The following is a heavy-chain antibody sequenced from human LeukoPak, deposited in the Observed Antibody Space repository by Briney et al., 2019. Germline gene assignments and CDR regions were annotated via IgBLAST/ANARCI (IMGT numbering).Heavy chain of an antibody. J-gene: IGHJ5*02. V-gene: IGHV1-2*06. CDR3: ARAPPNSGSYYRLHSWFDP. CDR2: INPNSGGT. CDR1: GYTFTDYY. Sequence: GASVKVSCKASGYTFTDYYMHWARQAPGQGLEWMGRINPNSGGTNYAQKFQGRVTMTRDTSISTAYMELSSLRSDDTAFYYCARAPPNSGSYYRLHSWFDPWGQGALVTVSS. D-gene: IGHD3-10*01.